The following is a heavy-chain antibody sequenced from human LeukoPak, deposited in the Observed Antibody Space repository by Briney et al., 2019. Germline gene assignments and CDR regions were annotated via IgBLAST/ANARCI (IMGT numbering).Heavy chain of an antibody. V-gene: IGHV3-74*01. CDR3: VRGYSGSYRFDY. CDR2: INSDGSTT. Sequence: GGSLILSCAASEFSFSSYWMHWVRQAPGKGLVWVSRINSDGSTTTYADSVKGRFTISRDNAKNTLYLQMNSLRAEDTAVYYCVRGYSGSYRFDYWGQGTLVTVSS. D-gene: IGHD1-26*01. J-gene: IGHJ4*02. CDR1: EFSFSSYW.